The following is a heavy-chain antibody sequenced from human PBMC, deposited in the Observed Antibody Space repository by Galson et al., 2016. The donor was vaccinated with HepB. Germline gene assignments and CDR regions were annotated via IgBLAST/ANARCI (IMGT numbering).Heavy chain of an antibody. D-gene: IGHD5-24*01. CDR1: GSTFSDYY. CDR2: ISSRSSTI. V-gene: IGHV3-11*04. Sequence: SLRLSCAASGSTFSDYYMNWIRQAPGKGLEWISYISSRSSTIYYADSVKGRFTISRDNAKNSLFLQMNSLRAEDTGIYYCAREGLADGSYFDYWGRGTLVTVS. CDR3: AREGLADGSYFDY. J-gene: IGHJ4*02.